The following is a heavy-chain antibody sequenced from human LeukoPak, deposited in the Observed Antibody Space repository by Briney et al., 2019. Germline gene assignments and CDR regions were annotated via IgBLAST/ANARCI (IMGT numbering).Heavy chain of an antibody. CDR2: INHSGST. J-gene: IGHJ5*02. V-gene: IGHV4-34*01. Sequence: PSETLSLTCAVYGGPFSGYYWSWIRQPPGKGLEWIGEINHSGSTNYNPSLKSRVTISVDTSKNQFSLKLSSVTAADTAVYYCARARLIVVVPAVTLGFDPWGQGTLVTVSS. CDR1: GGPFSGYY. D-gene: IGHD2-2*01. CDR3: ARARLIVVVPAVTLGFDP.